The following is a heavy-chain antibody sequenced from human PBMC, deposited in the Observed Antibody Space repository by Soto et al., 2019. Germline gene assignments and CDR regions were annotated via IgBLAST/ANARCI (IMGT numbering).Heavy chain of an antibody. D-gene: IGHD5-12*01. J-gene: IGHJ4*02. V-gene: IGHV3-30*18. CDR1: GFTFSSYG. CDR3: AKPPRARRDGYITPLDY. Sequence: SGGSLRLSCAASGFTFSSYGMHWVRQAPGKGLEWVAVISYDGSNKYYVDSVKGRFTISRDNSKNTLYLQMNSLRAEDTAVYYCAKPPRARRDGYITPLDYWGQGTLVTVSS. CDR2: ISYDGSNK.